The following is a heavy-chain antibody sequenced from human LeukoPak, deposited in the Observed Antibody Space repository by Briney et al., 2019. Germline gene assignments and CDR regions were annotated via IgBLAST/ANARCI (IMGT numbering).Heavy chain of an antibody. V-gene: IGHV5-51*01. Sequence: GESLKISSKASGYSFTTYWIGWVRQMPGKGLEWMGIIYTGDSETRSSPSFQGHVTISVDKSISTAYLQWSSLEASDTAMYYCARLGGGHNLECLQHFDLWGQGTLVTVSS. CDR1: GYSFTTYW. J-gene: IGHJ4*02. D-gene: IGHD3-3*01. CDR2: IYTGDSET. CDR3: ARLGGGHNLECLQHFDL.